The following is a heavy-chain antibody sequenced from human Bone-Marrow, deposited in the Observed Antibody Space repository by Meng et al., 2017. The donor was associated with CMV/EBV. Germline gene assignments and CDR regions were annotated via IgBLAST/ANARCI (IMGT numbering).Heavy chain of an antibody. V-gene: IGHV1-2*02. CDR3: ATLGPRTPLRGV. CDR2: INPNSGGA. J-gene: IGHJ6*02. CDR1: GDTFTGYY. Sequence: ASVKVSCKASGDTFTGYYIHWVRQAPGQGLEWMGWINPNSGGANFAQNFQGRVTMTRDTSISTAYMELSSLRSEDTAVYYCATLGPRTPLRGVWGQGTTVTVSS. D-gene: IGHD1-14*01.